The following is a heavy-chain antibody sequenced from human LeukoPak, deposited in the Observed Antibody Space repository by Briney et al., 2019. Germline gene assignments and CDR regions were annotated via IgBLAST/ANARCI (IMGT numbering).Heavy chain of an antibody. Sequence: SQTLSLTCAISGDSVSGNTTAWNWIRQSPSRGLEWLGRTYYRSMWYSDYAPSVNSRISIIPDTPKNQFSLQLASVTPEDTAIYYCARGWPFEYWGQGTRVTVSS. J-gene: IGHJ4*02. CDR3: ARGWPFEY. CDR1: GDSVSGNTTA. CDR2: TYYRSMWYS. V-gene: IGHV6-1*01. D-gene: IGHD6-13*01.